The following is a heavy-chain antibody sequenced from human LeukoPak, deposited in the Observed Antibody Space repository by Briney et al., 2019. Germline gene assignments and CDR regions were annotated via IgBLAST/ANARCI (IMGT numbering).Heavy chain of an antibody. D-gene: IGHD6-13*01. CDR3: ARVAPGEAAGTGYYMDV. V-gene: IGHV4-34*01. J-gene: IGHJ6*03. CDR2: INHSGST. Sequence: PSETLSLTCAVYGGSFSGYYWSWIRQPPGKGLEWIGEINHSGSTNYNPSLKSRVTISVDTSKNQFSLKLSSVTAADTAVYYCARVAPGEAAGTGYYMDVWGKGTTVTVSS. CDR1: GGSFSGYY.